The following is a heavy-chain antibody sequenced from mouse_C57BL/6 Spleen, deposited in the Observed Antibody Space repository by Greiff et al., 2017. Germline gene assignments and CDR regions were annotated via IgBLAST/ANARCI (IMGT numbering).Heavy chain of an antibody. CDR2: IYPGDGDT. CDR1: GYAFSDSW. J-gene: IGHJ4*01. V-gene: IGHV1-82*01. D-gene: IGHD2-1*01. Sequence: VQLQQSGPELVKPGASVKISCKASGYAFSDSWMNWVKQRPGKGLEWIGRIYPGDGDTNYNGKFKGKATLTADKSSSTAYMRLSSLTSEDSAVSFCALYYGNYCALDYWGQGTSVTVSS. CDR3: ALYYGNYCALDY.